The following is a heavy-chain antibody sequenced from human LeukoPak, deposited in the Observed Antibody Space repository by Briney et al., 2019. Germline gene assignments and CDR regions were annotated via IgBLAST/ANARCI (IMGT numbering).Heavy chain of an antibody. J-gene: IGHJ4*02. CDR1: GGTFSSYT. CDR2: IIPILGIA. V-gene: IGHV1-69*02. D-gene: IGHD2-21*01. Sequence: ASVKVSCKASGGTFSSYTISWVRQAPGQGLEWMGWIIPILGIANYAQKFQGRVTITADKSTSTAYMELSSLRSEDTAVYYCAHESSRAYCGGDCSSPESYWGQGTLVTVSS. CDR3: AHESSRAYCGGDCSSPESY.